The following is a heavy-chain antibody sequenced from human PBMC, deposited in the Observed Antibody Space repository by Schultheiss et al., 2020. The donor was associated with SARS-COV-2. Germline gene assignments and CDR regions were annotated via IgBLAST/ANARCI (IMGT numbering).Heavy chain of an antibody. J-gene: IGHJ6*02. CDR1: EFTFSTYG. V-gene: IGHV3-33*01. Sequence: GGSLRLSCAASEFTFSTYGMHWVRQAPGKGLEWVAVIYYDGSNKYYADSVKGRFTISRDNSRNTLYLQMNSLRAEDTAVYYCAREGVVGAVTGLDVWGQGTTVTVS. CDR2: IYYDGSNK. CDR3: AREGVVGAVTGLDV. D-gene: IGHD2-15*01.